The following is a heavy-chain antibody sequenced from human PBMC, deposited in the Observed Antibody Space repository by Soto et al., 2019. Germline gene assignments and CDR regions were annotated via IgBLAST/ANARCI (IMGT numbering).Heavy chain of an antibody. CDR1: GGSISSSSYY. CDR3: ARLPSGSYFDY. D-gene: IGHD1-26*01. J-gene: IGHJ4*02. CDR2: IYYSGST. Sequence: PSETLSLTCSVSGGSISSSSYYWGWIRQPPGKGLEWIGSIYYSGSTYYDPSLKSRVTISVDTSKNQFSLKLSSVTAADTAVYYCARLPSGSYFDYWGQGTLVTVS. V-gene: IGHV4-39*01.